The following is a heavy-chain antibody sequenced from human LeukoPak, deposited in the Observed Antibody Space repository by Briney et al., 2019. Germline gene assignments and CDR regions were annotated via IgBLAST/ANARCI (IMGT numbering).Heavy chain of an antibody. J-gene: IGHJ4*02. V-gene: IGHV3-30*02. CDR1: GFTFSGYV. D-gene: IGHD1-1*01. CDR3: VKGTLEPIYYFEY. Sequence: GGSLRLSCAASGFTFSGYVMHWVRQAPGKGLEWVAFIRSDGSNKDYADSVKGRFTISRDNSKNTLFLQMNSLRVEDTALYYCVKGTLEPIYYFEYWGQGTLVTVSS. CDR2: IRSDGSNK.